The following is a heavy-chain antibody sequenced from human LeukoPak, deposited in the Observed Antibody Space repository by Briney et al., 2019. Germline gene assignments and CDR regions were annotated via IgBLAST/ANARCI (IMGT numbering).Heavy chain of an antibody. Sequence: SETLSLTCTVSSGSMNTNSYYWVLIRQPPGKGLEWIGNVNSGGTTYYNSALESRVIISLDTSKNQFSLKLTSVTAADTAIYFCGARRVGPVRPLDFWGQGTLVTVSS. V-gene: IGHV4-39*01. D-gene: IGHD6-6*01. CDR2: VNSGGTT. CDR3: GARRVGPVRPLDF. CDR1: SGSMNTNSYY. J-gene: IGHJ4*01.